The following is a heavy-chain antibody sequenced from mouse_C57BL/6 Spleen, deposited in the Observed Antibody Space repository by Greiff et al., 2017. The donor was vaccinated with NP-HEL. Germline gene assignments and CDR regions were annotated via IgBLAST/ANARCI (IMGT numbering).Heavy chain of an antibody. CDR3: AREREGYGYYFDY. CDR1: GFTFSSYA. J-gene: IGHJ2*01. Sequence: EVQGVESGGGLVKPGGSLKLSCAASGFTFSSYAMSWVRQTPEKRLEWVATISDGGSYTYYPDNVKGRFTISRDNAKNNLYLQMSHLKSEDTAMYYCAREREGYGYYFDYWGQGTTLTVSS. D-gene: IGHD3-1*01. V-gene: IGHV5-4*01. CDR2: ISDGGSYT.